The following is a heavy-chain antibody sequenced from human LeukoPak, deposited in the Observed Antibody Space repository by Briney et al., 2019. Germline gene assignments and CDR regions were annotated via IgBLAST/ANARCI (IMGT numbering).Heavy chain of an antibody. CDR2: ISSSSSYI. D-gene: IGHD5-18*01. V-gene: IGHV3-21*01. J-gene: IGHJ5*02. CDR3: ARALRGYSYGFS. Sequence: GGSLRLSCAASGFTFSSYSMNWVRQAPGKGLEWVSSISSSSSYIYYADSVKGRLTISSDNAKNSLYLQMNSLRADDTAVYYCARALRGYSYGFSWGQGTLVTVSS. CDR1: GFTFSSYS.